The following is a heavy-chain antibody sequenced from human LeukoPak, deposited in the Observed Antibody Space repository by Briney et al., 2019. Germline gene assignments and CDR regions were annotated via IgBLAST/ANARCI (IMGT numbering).Heavy chain of an antibody. Sequence: SETLSLTCSVSGGSISSHYWSWIRHSTGKGLEWMAYIYYSGNSNTNPSLKSRVTMSVDTSKNQFSLKLSSVTAADTAVYYCARGRDWFDPWGQGTLVTVSS. J-gene: IGHJ5*02. CDR2: IYYSGNS. CDR1: GGSISSHY. CDR3: ARGRDWFDP. V-gene: IGHV4-59*11.